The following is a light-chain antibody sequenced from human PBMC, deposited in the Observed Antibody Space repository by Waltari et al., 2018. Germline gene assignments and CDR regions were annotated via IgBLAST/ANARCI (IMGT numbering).Light chain of an antibody. V-gene: IGKV3-20*01. CDR3: MQALQTPPT. J-gene: IGKJ1*01. CDR2: RAS. CDR1: QSVGSSY. Sequence: ETVLTQSPGTLSLSPGETATLSCRASQSVGSSYLAWYHQKPGQAPRLLIYRASTRATGIPDRVSGSGSGTDFTLKISRVEAEDVGVYYCMQALQTPPTFGQGTKVEIK.